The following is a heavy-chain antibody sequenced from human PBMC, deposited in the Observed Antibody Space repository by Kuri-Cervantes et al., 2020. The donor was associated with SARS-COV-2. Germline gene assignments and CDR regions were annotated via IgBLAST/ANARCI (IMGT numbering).Heavy chain of an antibody. CDR1: GGSFSGYY. J-gene: IGHJ6*02. CDR3: ARGDVVVVDATSDYYGMDV. D-gene: IGHD2-15*01. Sequence: GSLRLSCAAYGGSFSGYYWSWIRQPPGRGLEWIGEINHSGSTNYNPSLESRVTMSVDTSRNQFSLKLSAVTAADTALYYCARGDVVVVDATSDYYGMDVWGQGTTVTVSS. CDR2: INHSGST. V-gene: IGHV4-34*01.